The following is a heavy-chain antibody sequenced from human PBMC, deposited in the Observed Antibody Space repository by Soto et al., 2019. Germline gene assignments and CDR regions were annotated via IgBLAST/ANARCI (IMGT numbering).Heavy chain of an antibody. CDR1: GGSISSGDSY. D-gene: IGHD3-22*01. CDR3: ARQLLSRSSYDVSGSYSFDY. CDR2: IYYSGST. J-gene: IGHJ4*02. Sequence: SETLSLTCTVSGGSISSGDSYWSWIRQPPGKGLEWIGYIYYSGSTYYDPSLKSRLTISIDTSKNQFSLRLSSVTAADTAVFYCARQLLSRSSYDVSGSYSFDYWGQGTLVTVSS. V-gene: IGHV4-30-4*01.